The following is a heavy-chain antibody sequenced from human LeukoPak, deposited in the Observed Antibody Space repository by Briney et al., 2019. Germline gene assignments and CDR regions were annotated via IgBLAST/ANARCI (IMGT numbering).Heavy chain of an antibody. CDR1: GGTFSSYA. CDR2: IIPIFGTA. CDR3: ARDMVRGYRHYYYMDV. Sequence: ASVKVSCRASGGTFSSYAISWVRQAPGQGLEWMGGIIPIFGTANYAQKFQGRVTITTDESTSTAYMELSSLRSEDTAVYYCARDMVRGYRHYYYMDVWGKGTTVTVSS. J-gene: IGHJ6*03. D-gene: IGHD3-10*01. V-gene: IGHV1-69*05.